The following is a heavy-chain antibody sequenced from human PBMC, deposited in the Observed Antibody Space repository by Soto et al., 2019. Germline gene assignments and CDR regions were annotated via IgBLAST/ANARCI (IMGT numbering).Heavy chain of an antibody. CDR3: AKGTTSSGWFSFDY. Sequence: EVQLVESGGGLVQPGRSLRLSCAASGFTFDDYAMHWVRQAPGKGLEWVSGISWNSGSIGYADSVKGRFTISRDNAKNSLYPQMNSLRAEDTALYYCAKGTTSSGWFSFDYWGQGTLVTVSS. CDR2: ISWNSGSI. CDR1: GFTFDDYA. J-gene: IGHJ4*02. V-gene: IGHV3-9*01. D-gene: IGHD6-19*01.